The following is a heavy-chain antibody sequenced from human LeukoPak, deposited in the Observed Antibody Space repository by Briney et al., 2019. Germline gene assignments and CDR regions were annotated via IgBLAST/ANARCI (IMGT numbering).Heavy chain of an antibody. CDR3: DKSDGSYKTLIDY. V-gene: IGHV3-23*01. CDR1: GFTFTNFG. CDR2: ISGSGGST. Sequence: GGSLRLSCAASGFTFTNFGMNWVRQAPGKGLEWVSSISGSGGSTYYADSVNGRFTISRDSSKNTVYLQMNSLRADDTAVYYCDKSDGSYKTLIDYWGQGTLVTLSS. J-gene: IGHJ4*02. D-gene: IGHD3-10*01.